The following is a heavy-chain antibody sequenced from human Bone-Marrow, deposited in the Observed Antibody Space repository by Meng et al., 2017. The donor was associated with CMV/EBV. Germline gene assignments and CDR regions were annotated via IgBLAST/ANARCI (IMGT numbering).Heavy chain of an antibody. CDR3: ARDASGYSSGWYRWFDP. CDR1: YPLSRSS. V-gene: IGHV1-2*02. Sequence: YPLSRSSMRWGRQGPGQGREWVGWINPNSGGTNYAQKFQGRVTMTRDTSISTAYMELSRLRSDDTAVYYCARDASGYSSGWYRWFDPWGQGTLVTVSS. CDR2: INPNSGGT. D-gene: IGHD6-19*01. J-gene: IGHJ5*02.